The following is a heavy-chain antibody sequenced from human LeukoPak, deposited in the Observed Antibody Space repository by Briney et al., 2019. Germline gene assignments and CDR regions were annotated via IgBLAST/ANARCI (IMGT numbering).Heavy chain of an antibody. CDR2: IKRDGSVK. CDR1: GFTFTTYW. J-gene: IGHJ4*02. Sequence: GGSLRLSCAASGFTFTTYWMAWVRQAPGKGLEWVANIKRDGSVKYYVDSVKDRFTISRDNSKNTLYLQMNSLRAEDTAVYYCAKAFLIVVVPAAHPDYWGQGTLVTVSS. D-gene: IGHD2-2*01. CDR3: AKAFLIVVVPAAHPDY. V-gene: IGHV3-7*03.